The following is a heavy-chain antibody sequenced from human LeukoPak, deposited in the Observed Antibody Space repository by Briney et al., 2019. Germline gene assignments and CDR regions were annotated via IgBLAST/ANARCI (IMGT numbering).Heavy chain of an antibody. CDR2: ISGNGDHT. CDR3: AKGGSGYYVFDY. D-gene: IGHD3-22*01. V-gene: IGHV3-23*01. CDR1: GFTFSNFD. J-gene: IGHJ4*02. Sequence: PGGSLRLSCTASGFTFSNFDMGWVRQAPGKGLEWISGISGNGDHTYQADSVKGRFTISRENSKNTLYLQMNSPRAEDTAVYYCAKGGSGYYVFDYWGQGTLVTVSS.